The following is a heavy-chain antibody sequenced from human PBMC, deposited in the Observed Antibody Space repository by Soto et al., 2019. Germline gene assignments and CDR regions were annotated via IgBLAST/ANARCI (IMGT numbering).Heavy chain of an antibody. J-gene: IGHJ4*02. Sequence: EVQLLESGGGLVQPGGSLRLSCAASGFTFSSYDMRWVRQAPVKGLEWVSAISGSGDSTYYADSVKGRFTISRDNSKNTLYLQMNSLRAEDTAVYYCASRGSGSYYDYWGQGTLVTVSS. CDR1: GFTFSSYD. D-gene: IGHD1-26*01. CDR3: ASRGSGSYYDY. V-gene: IGHV3-23*01. CDR2: ISGSGDST.